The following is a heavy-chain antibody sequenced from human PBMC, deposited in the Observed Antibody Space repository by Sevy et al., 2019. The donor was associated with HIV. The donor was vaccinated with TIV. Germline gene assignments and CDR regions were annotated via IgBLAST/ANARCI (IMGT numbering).Heavy chain of an antibody. CDR2: IRYDGIIE. CDR1: GFTFYNYG. J-gene: IGHJ4*02. Sequence: GGSLRLSCAASGFTFYNYGMHWVRQAPGKGLEWVTFIRYDGIIEYYADSVKGRFVISRENPKNTLYLQMNNLRAEDTAVYYCAKESSITDRRGIDYWGQGTLVTVSS. D-gene: IGHD6-6*01. V-gene: IGHV3-30*02. CDR3: AKESSITDRRGIDY.